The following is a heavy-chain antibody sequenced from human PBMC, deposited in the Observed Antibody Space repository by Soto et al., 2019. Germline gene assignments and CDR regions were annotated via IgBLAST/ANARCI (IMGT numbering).Heavy chain of an antibody. CDR2: ISYDGSNK. Sequence: GGSMRLSCAASGFTFSRYAMHWVRQAPGKGLEWVAVISYDGSNKYYADSVKGRFTISRDNSKNTLYLQMNSLRAEDTAVYYCAREHDDDFWSGLDYWGQGTLVTVSS. CDR1: GFTFSRYA. D-gene: IGHD3-3*01. CDR3: AREHDDDFWSGLDY. J-gene: IGHJ4*02. V-gene: IGHV3-30-3*01.